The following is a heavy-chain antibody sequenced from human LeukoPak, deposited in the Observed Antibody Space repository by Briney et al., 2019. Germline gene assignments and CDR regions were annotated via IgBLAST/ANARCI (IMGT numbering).Heavy chain of an antibody. Sequence: GGSLRLSCAASGFSVSNNYMSWVRQAPGKGLEWVSVIYGADNTYYADSVRGRFTVSRDNSKNTVYLQMNSLRAKDTAVCYCARDGGNLRSKVGMDVWGQGTTVTVSS. J-gene: IGHJ6*02. CDR1: GFSVSNNY. CDR2: IYGADNT. CDR3: ARDGGNLRSKVGMDV. D-gene: IGHD4-23*01. V-gene: IGHV3-66*01.